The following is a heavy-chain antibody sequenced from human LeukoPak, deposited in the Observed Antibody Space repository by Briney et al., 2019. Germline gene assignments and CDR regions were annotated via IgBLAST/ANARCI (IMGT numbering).Heavy chain of an antibody. V-gene: IGHV3-33*01. CDR1: GFTFSSYG. Sequence: GGSLRLSCAASGFTFSSYGMHWVRQAPGKGLEWVAVIWYDGSNKYYADSVKGRFTISRDNSKNTLYLQMNSLRAEDTAVYYCAREASYCSGGSCPFDYWGQGTLVTVSS. J-gene: IGHJ4*02. D-gene: IGHD2-15*01. CDR2: IWYDGSNK. CDR3: AREASYCSGGSCPFDY.